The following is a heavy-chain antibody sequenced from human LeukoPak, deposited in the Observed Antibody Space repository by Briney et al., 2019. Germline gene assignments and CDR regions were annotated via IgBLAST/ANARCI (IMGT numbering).Heavy chain of an antibody. V-gene: IGHV1-18*04. CDR2: ISAYNGNT. J-gene: IGHJ4*02. D-gene: IGHD6-6*01. CDR1: GYTFTGYY. CDR3: ARDPLVYFDY. Sequence: ASVKVSCKASGYTFTGYYIHWVRQAPGQGLEWMGWISAYNGNTNYAQKLQGRVTMTTDTSTSTAYMELRSLRSDDTAVYYCARDPLVYFDYWGQGTLVTVSS.